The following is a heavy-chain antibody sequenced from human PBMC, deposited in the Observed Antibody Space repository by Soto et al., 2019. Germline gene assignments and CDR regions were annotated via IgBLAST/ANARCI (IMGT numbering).Heavy chain of an antibody. CDR1: GFTFSSYW. CDR2: INSDGSST. J-gene: IGHJ6*02. Sequence: GGSLRLSCAASGFTFSSYWMHWVRQAPGKGLVWVSRINSDGSSTSYADSVKGRFTISRDNAKNTPYLQMNSLRAEDTAVYYCARDLPTVEMATTPTFPLLYFYGMDVWGQGTTVTVSS. V-gene: IGHV3-74*01. CDR3: ARDLPTVEMATTPTFPLLYFYGMDV. D-gene: IGHD5-12*01.